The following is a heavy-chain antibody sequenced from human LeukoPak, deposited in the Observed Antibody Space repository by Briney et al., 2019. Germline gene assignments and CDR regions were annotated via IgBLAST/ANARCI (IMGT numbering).Heavy chain of an antibody. CDR3: ARVVVVVSTNWYFDL. Sequence: GGSLRISCKGSGYSFTSYWITWVRQMPGKGLEWMGRIDPSDSYTNYSPSFQGHVTISADKAISTAYLQWSSLKASDTAMYYCARVVVVVSTNWYFDLWGRGTLVTVSS. V-gene: IGHV5-10-1*01. D-gene: IGHD2-15*01. CDR2: IDPSDSYT. J-gene: IGHJ2*01. CDR1: GYSFTSYW.